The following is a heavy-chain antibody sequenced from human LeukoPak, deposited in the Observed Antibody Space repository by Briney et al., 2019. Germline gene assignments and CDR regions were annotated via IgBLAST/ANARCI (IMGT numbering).Heavy chain of an antibody. CDR2: ISRSGDTL. CDR1: GFPFRDYY. CDR3: AREVVIFPDYYYYGMDV. J-gene: IGHJ6*02. V-gene: IGHV3-11*01. D-gene: IGHD2/OR15-2a*01. Sequence: PGGSLRLSCAASGFPFRDYYMTWIRQAPGKGLEWISYISRSGDTLYYAGSVEGRFTISRDNAKNSLFLQMNSLRADDTAVYYCAREVVIFPDYYYYGMDVWGQGTTVTVSS.